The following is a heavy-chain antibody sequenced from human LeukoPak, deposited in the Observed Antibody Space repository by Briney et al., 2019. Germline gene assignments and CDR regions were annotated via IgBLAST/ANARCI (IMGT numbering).Heavy chain of an antibody. V-gene: IGHV1-69*05. CDR2: IIPIFGTA. CDR3: ARDSTIFGVDRYYYYYMDV. J-gene: IGHJ6*03. CDR1: GYTFTSYA. D-gene: IGHD3-3*01. Sequence: ASVKVSCKASGYTFTSYAISWVRQAPGQGLEWMGRIIPIFGTANYAQKFQGRVTITTDESTSTAYMELSSLRSEDTAVYYCARDSTIFGVDRYYYYYMDVWGKGTTVTVSS.